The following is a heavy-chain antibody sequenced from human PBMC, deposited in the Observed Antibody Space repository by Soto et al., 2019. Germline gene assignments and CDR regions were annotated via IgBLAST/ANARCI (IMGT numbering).Heavy chain of an antibody. CDR2: IDKVGTDS. D-gene: IGHD3-10*01. Sequence: EVQLVESGGGLVQPGGSLRLSCAASEFTFSGRSVPWVRQAPGKGLVWVSGIDKVGTDSTYTDSVKGRFTSSRDNAKNTVYLQMNSLRVEDTAVYYCARGWFGPDVWGKGTTVTVSS. CDR3: ARGWFGPDV. CDR1: EFTFSGRS. J-gene: IGHJ6*03. V-gene: IGHV3-74*01.